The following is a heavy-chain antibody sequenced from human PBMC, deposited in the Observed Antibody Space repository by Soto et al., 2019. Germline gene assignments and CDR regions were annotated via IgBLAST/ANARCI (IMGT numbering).Heavy chain of an antibody. CDR2: IRTSDSTI. J-gene: IGHJ4*02. CDR3: ERARTWGFDS. D-gene: IGHD7-27*01. Sequence: PGGSLRLSCVASGFTINTYSVNWVRQAPGKGLEWVSYIRTSDSTIYYADSVKGRFTISTDSAKNSLYLHMDSLRAEDTAVYYCERARTWGFDSWGQGAVLTVSS. V-gene: IGHV3-48*01. CDR1: GFTINTYS.